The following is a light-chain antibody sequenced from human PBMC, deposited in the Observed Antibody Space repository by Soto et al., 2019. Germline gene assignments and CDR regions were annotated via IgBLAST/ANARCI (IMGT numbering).Light chain of an antibody. CDR1: QSISSW. CDR2: KSS. CDR3: QQYSTSPFT. V-gene: IGKV1-5*03. J-gene: IGKJ3*01. Sequence: DIQMTQSPSTQSASVGDRVTIACRASQSISSWLAWYQQKPGKAPKLLIYKSSSLESGVPSRFSGSGSGTEFTLVIRGLQPDDLATYYCQQYSTSPFTFGPGTKV.